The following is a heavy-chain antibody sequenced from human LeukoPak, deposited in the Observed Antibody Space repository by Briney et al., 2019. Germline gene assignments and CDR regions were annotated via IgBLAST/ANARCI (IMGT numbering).Heavy chain of an antibody. CDR1: GGTFSSYA. D-gene: IGHD3-9*01. CDR3: ASWLYYDILTGYYSEDAFDI. CDR2: IIPIFGTA. V-gene: IGHV1-69*05. J-gene: IGHJ3*02. Sequence: SVKVSCKASGGTFSSYAISWVRQAPGQGLEWMRRIIPIFGTANYAQKFQGRVTITTDESTSTAYMELSSLRSEDTAVYYCASWLYYDILTGYYSEDAFDIWGQGTMVTVSS.